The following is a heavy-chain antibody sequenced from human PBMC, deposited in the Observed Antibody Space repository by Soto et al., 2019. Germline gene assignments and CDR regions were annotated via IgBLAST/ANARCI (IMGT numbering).Heavy chain of an antibody. CDR1: GFTFSSYG. Sequence: GGSLRLSCAASGFTFSSYGMHWVRQAPGKGLEWVAVISYDGSNKYYADSVKGRFTISRDNSKNTLYLQMNSLRAEDTAVYYCAKDRLKWLLPGPIDYWGQGTLVTVSS. V-gene: IGHV3-30*18. D-gene: IGHD3-22*01. CDR2: ISYDGSNK. J-gene: IGHJ4*02. CDR3: AKDRLKWLLPGPIDY.